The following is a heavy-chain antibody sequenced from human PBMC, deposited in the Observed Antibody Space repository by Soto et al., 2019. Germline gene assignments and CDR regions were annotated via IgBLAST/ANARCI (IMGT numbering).Heavy chain of an antibody. V-gene: IGHV3-33*01. Sequence: QVQLVESGGGVVQPGRSLRLSCAASGFTFSSYGMHWVRQAPGKRLEWVAVIWYDGSNKYYADSVKGRFTISRDNSKNTLYLQMNSLRAEDTAVYYCAREGYSSGWYFDYWGQGTLVTVSS. CDR1: GFTFSSYG. J-gene: IGHJ4*02. CDR3: AREGYSSGWYFDY. CDR2: IWYDGSNK. D-gene: IGHD6-19*01.